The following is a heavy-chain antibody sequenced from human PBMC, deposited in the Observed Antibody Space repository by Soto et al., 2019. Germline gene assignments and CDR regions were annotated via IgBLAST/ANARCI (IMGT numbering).Heavy chain of an antibody. CDR3: ARGTGVRGVTSEYYYYGMDV. CDR1: GYTFTGYY. D-gene: IGHD3-10*01. V-gene: IGHV1-2*04. Sequence: ASVNVSCKASGYTFTGYYMHWVRQAPGQGLEWMGWINPNSGGTNYAQKFQGWVTMTRDTSISTAYMELSRLRSDDTAVYYCARGTGVRGVTSEYYYYGMDVWGQGTTVTVSS. CDR2: INPNSGGT. J-gene: IGHJ6*02.